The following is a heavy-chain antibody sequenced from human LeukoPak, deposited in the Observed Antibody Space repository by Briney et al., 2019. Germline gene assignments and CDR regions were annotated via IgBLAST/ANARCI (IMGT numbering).Heavy chain of an antibody. V-gene: IGHV3-21*01. J-gene: IGHJ4*02. D-gene: IGHD3-22*01. CDR2: ISSSSTYI. Sequence: GGSLRLSCAASGFTFSSYSMNWVRQAPGKGLEWVSSISSSSTYIYYADSVKGRFTISRDKAKYSLYLQMNSLRVEDTAVYYCARDQKWDYYDSSGYYYPYYFDYWGQRTMVTVSS. CDR1: GFTFSSYS. CDR3: ARDQKWDYYDSSGYYYPYYFDY.